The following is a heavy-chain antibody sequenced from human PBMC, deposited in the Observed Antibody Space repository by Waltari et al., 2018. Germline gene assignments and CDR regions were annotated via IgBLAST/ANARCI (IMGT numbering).Heavy chain of an antibody. CDR2: IYYSGST. CDR1: GGSISSGGYY. CDR3: ARGSDFWSGYYTNYMDV. Sequence: QVQLQESGPGLVKPSQTLSLTCTVSGGSISSGGYYWSWIRQHPGKGLEWIGYIYYSGSTYYNPSLKRRVTISVDTSKNQFSLKLSSVTAADTAVYYCARGSDFWSGYYTNYMDVWGKGTTVTVSS. V-gene: IGHV4-31*03. J-gene: IGHJ6*03. D-gene: IGHD3-3*01.